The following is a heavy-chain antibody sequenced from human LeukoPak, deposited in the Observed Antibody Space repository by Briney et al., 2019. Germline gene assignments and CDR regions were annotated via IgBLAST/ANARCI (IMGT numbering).Heavy chain of an antibody. CDR1: GGSISSLTYY. Sequence: SETLSLTCTVSGGSISSLTYYWGWFRQPPGKGLEWVASVYYSGTTYYSPSLKSRVAISVNRSNNRFSLRLNSATAADTAVYFCAGYSAGWSSGGGYWGQGTLVTVSS. V-gene: IGHV4-39*01. J-gene: IGHJ4*02. CDR2: VYYSGTT. CDR3: AGYSAGWSSGGGY. D-gene: IGHD6-19*01.